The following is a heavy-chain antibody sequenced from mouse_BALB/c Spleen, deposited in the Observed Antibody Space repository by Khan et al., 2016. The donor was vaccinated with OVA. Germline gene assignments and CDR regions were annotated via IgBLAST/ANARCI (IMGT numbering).Heavy chain of an antibody. CDR2: INPYNDGI. D-gene: IGHD4-1*01. Sequence: VQLQQSGPDLVKPGASVKMSCKASGYTFTNYVMHWVKQKPGQGLEWIGYINPYNDGIRFNEKFKGKATLTSDKSSSTAYMELSSLTSEDSAVYYCAREASNLDFSFAYWGQGTLVTVSA. V-gene: IGHV1S136*01. J-gene: IGHJ3*01. CDR1: GYTFTNYV. CDR3: AREASNLDFSFAY.